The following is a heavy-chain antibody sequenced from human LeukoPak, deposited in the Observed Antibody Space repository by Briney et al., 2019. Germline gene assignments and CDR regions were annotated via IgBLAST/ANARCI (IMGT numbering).Heavy chain of an antibody. Sequence: PGGSLRLSCAASAFTVSSNYMSWVRQAPGKGLEWVSVIYSSGSTYYADSVKGRFTISRDNSKNTLYLQMNSLRAEDTAVYYCAKCIAVAGRSPDYWGQGTLVTVSS. D-gene: IGHD6-19*01. CDR2: IYSSGST. CDR1: AFTVSSNY. CDR3: AKCIAVAGRSPDY. J-gene: IGHJ4*02. V-gene: IGHV3-53*01.